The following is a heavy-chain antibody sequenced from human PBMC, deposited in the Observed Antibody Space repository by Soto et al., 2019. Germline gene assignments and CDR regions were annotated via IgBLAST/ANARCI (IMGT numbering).Heavy chain of an antibody. J-gene: IGHJ4*02. CDR1: GYSFTNYL. CDR2: IYPGNSNT. V-gene: IGHV5-51*01. Sequence: GESLKISCQGSGYSFTNYLIGGVRQMPGTGLEWLGIIYPGNSNTRYSPSFEGQVTMSADKSINTAYLQWSSLRASDTAIYFCARPSDVGLASSFEYWGQGTQVTVSS. CDR3: ARPSDVGLASSFEY.